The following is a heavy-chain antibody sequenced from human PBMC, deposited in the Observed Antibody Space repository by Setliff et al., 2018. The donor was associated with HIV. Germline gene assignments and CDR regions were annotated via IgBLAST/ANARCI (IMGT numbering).Heavy chain of an antibody. CDR3: TREGRGDPAMATTRIDY. CDR2: IYYTGFA. V-gene: IGHV4-39*02. J-gene: IGHJ4*02. CDR1: GDSISSGSYF. D-gene: IGHD1-1*01. Sequence: SETLSLTCSVSGDSISSGSYFWGWIRQTPGKGLEWIGNIYYTGFAYYNPSLNSRVTISLDTSKTHFFLNLTSVTDADTAVYFCTREGRGDPAMATTRIDYWGQGKLVTVSS.